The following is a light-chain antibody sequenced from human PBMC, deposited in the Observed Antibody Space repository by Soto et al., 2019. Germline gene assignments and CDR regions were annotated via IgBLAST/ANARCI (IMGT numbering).Light chain of an antibody. CDR1: QSISTL. CDR2: DAS. CDR3: QQCNSSPYT. J-gene: IGKJ2*01. Sequence: IQMTQSPASLSASVGDRVTITCRASQSISTLLTWYQQKPGKAPRLLIYDASSMVSGVPSRFSGSGSGTDFTLTIASLQPEDFATYYCQQCNSSPYTFGQGTKLEI. V-gene: IGKV1-39*01.